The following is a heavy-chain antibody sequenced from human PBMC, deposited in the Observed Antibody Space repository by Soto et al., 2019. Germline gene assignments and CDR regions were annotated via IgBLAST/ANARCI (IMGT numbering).Heavy chain of an antibody. J-gene: IGHJ5*02. D-gene: IGHD6-13*01. V-gene: IGHV4-39*07. Sequence: ETLSLTCSVSGDSISNSRFYWAWIRQPPGEGLEWIGNIYHTGSTNYTPSLKSRVTISVDTSKNQFSLKLSSVTAADTAVYYCARTPDGSWPTWFDPWGQGTLVTSPQ. CDR2: IYHTGST. CDR3: ARTPDGSWPTWFDP. CDR1: GDSISNSRFY.